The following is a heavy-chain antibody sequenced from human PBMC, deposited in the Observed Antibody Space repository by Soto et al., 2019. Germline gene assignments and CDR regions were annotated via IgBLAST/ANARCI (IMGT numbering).Heavy chain of an antibody. V-gene: IGHV2-5*01. CDR1: GFSLSTSGVG. D-gene: IGHD3-3*02. J-gene: IGHJ5*02. CDR3: AHSRVLDWFDP. CDR2: IFWNDDE. Sequence: SGPTLVNPTQTLTLTCTFSGFSLSTSGVGVGWIRQPPGKALEWLALIFWNDDERYNPSLKSRLTITKDISKNQVVLTMTNMDPVDTATYYCAHSRVLDWFDPWGQGTLVTVSS.